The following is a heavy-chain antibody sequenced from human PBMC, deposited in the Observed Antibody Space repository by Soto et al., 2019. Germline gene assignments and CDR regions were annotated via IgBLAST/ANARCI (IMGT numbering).Heavy chain of an antibody. J-gene: IGHJ4*02. V-gene: IGHV3-30-3*01. CDR3: ARDGGAY. Sequence: QVQLVESGGGVVQPGRSLRLSCAASGFTFSSYAMHWVRRAPGKGLEWMAVMSDDGSNKYYADSVKGRFTNSRDNSKNTLFLQMNSLRPEDTALYYCARDGGAYWGQGTLVIVSS. CDR1: GFTFSSYA. CDR2: MSDDGSNK. D-gene: IGHD3-16*01.